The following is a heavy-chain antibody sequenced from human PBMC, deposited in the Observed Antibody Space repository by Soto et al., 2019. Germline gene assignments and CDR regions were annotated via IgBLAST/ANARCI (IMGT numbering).Heavy chain of an antibody. D-gene: IGHD3-10*01. CDR1: GFTFDSHG. CDR3: ASKYYGSGRPYGMDV. J-gene: IGHJ6*02. Sequence: QVQLVESGGGVVQPGRSLRLSCAASGFTFDSHGMHWVRQAPGKGLEWVAVISYDGSNKYYADSVKGRFTISRDNSKNTLYLQMNSLRAEDTAVYYCASKYYGSGRPYGMDVWGQGTTVTVSS. CDR2: ISYDGSNK. V-gene: IGHV3-30*03.